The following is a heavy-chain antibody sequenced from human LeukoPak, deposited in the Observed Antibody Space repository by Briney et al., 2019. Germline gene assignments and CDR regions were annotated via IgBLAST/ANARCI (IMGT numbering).Heavy chain of an antibody. CDR2: ISYDGSNK. Sequence: PGGSLRLSCAASGFTFSSYAMRWVRQAPGKGLEWVAVISYDGSNKYYADSVKGRFTISRDNSKNTLYLQMNSLRAEDTAVYYCARDSGGKHDYWGQGTLVTVSS. D-gene: IGHD1-1*01. CDR3: ARDSGGKHDY. CDR1: GFTFSSYA. J-gene: IGHJ4*02. V-gene: IGHV3-30-3*01.